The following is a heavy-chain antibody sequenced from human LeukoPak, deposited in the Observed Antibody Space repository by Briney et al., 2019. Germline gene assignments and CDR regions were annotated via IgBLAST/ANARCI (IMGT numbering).Heavy chain of an antibody. CDR2: ISWHSGTL. CDR1: GFTFDDYA. CDR3: ARAPGVSDSGTFDY. Sequence: PGGSLRLSCAASGFTFDDYAMHWVRQAPGKGLEWVSGISWHSGTLVYADSVRGRFTISRDNARNSLVLQMNSLRPEDTALYYCARAPGVSDSGTFDYWGQGTLVTVSS. V-gene: IGHV3-9*01. D-gene: IGHD1-26*01. J-gene: IGHJ4*02.